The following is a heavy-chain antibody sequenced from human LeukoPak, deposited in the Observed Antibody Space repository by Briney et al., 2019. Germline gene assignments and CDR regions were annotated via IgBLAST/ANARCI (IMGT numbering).Heavy chain of an antibody. CDR2: SYSAGNT. Sequence: PGGSLRLSCVASGFTVSSNYMSWVRQAPGKGLEWVSVSYSAGNTYYADSVKGRFTISRHNSENTLYLHTNSLRVEDTAVYFCARGGTPGYSSGRIDYWGQGILVTVSS. D-gene: IGHD6-19*01. CDR1: GFTVSSNY. V-gene: IGHV3-53*04. J-gene: IGHJ4*02. CDR3: ARGGTPGYSSGRIDY.